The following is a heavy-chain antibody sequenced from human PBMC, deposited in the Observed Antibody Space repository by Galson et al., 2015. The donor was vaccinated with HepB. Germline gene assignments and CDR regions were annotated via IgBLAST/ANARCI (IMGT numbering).Heavy chain of an antibody. CDR3: ARVKGDSGYDWVYYFDY. Sequence: SLRLSCAASGFTFSSYAMSWVRQAPGKGLEWVSSISSSSSYIYYADSVKGRFTISRDNAKNSLYLQMNSLRAEDTAVYYCARVKGDSGYDWVYYFDYWGQGTLVTVSS. D-gene: IGHD5-12*01. J-gene: IGHJ4*02. V-gene: IGHV3-21*01. CDR2: ISSSSSYI. CDR1: GFTFSSYA.